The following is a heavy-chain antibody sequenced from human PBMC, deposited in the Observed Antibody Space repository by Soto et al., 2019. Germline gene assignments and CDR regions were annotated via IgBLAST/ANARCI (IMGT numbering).Heavy chain of an antibody. Sequence: GGSLRLSCAASGFTFGSYGVHWVRQAPGKGLEWVAVIWYDGSNKYYADSVKGRFTISRDNSKNTLYLQMNSLRAEDTAVYYCARTNSSGFYFDYWGQGTLVTVSS. CDR3: ARTNSSGFYFDY. D-gene: IGHD6-19*01. CDR1: GFTFGSYG. J-gene: IGHJ4*02. V-gene: IGHV3-33*01. CDR2: IWYDGSNK.